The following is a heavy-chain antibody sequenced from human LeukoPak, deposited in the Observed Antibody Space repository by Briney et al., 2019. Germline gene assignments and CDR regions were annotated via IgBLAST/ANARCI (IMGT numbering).Heavy chain of an antibody. V-gene: IGHV1-8*01. CDR3: ARGGYYYGSGSYSTPFDY. D-gene: IGHD3-10*01. CDR2: MNPNSGNI. J-gene: IGHJ4*02. CDR1: GYTFTSYD. Sequence: ASVKVSCKASGYTFTSYDINWVRQATGQGLEWMGWMNPNSGNIGYAQKFQGRVTMTRNTSISTAFMELSSLRSEDTAVYYCARGGYYYGSGSYSTPFDYWGQGTLVTVSS.